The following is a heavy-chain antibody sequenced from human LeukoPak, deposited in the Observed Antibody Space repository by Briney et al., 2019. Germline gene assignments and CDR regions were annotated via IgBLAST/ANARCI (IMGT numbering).Heavy chain of an antibody. V-gene: IGHV3-53*01. Sequence: GGSLRLSCAASGFTVSSNYMSWVRQAPGKGLEWVSVIYSGGSTYYADSVKGRFTISRDNSKNTLYLQMNSLRGEDTAVYYCARSTGSYSESDAFDIWGQGTMVTVSS. CDR2: IYSGGST. J-gene: IGHJ3*02. D-gene: IGHD1-26*01. CDR1: GFTVSSNY. CDR3: ARSTGSYSESDAFDI.